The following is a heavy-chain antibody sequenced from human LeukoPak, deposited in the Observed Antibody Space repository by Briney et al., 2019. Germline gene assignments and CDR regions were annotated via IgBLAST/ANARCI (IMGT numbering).Heavy chain of an antibody. CDR2: IYYSGST. CDR1: GGSISSSSYY. Sequence: SETLSLICTVSGGSISSSSYYWGWIRQPPGKGLEWIGSIYYSGSTYYNPSLKSRVTISVDTSKNQFSLKLSSVTAADTAVYYCARQASYYDFWSGYYTQPFLCGMDVWGQGTTVTVSS. CDR3: ARQASYYDFWSGYYTQPFLCGMDV. V-gene: IGHV4-39*01. J-gene: IGHJ6*02. D-gene: IGHD3-3*01.